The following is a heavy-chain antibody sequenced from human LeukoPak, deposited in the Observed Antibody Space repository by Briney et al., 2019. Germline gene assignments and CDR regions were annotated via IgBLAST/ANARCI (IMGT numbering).Heavy chain of an antibody. CDR1: GFTFKTYA. D-gene: IGHD6-19*01. J-gene: IGHJ4*02. CDR2: MSGSGSST. CDR3: AKDAQGLVRGGIYFDF. V-gene: IGHV3-23*01. Sequence: GGSLRLSCAASGFTFKTYAMNWVRQVPGKGPEWVSSMSGSGSSTDYADSVKGRFTISRDNSKNTLYLQMNSLKAEDTALYYCAKDAQGLVRGGIYFDFWGQGSLVTVSS.